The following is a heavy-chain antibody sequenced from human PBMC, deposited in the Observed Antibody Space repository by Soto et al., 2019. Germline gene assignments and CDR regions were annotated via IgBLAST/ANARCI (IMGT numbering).Heavy chain of an antibody. D-gene: IGHD6-19*01. V-gene: IGHV1-3*05. Sequence: QVQLVQSGAEEKTPGASVKVSCKASGYTFTGYAMHWVRQAPGQRLEWMGWINAGNGKTKYSQKFQGRVTITRDTCASPAYMGLSSMRSEDTAVYYFARAVAGAADCAYWRQGTLVTVSS. CDR2: INAGNGKT. J-gene: IGHJ4*02. CDR3: ARAVAGAADCAY. CDR1: GYTFTGYA.